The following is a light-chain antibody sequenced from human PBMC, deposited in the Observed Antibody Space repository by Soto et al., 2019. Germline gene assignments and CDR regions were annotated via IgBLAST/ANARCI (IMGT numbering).Light chain of an antibody. CDR3: QQYGSSPLT. CDR1: QSVSSSY. CDR2: GAS. J-gene: IGKJ4*01. Sequence: EIVFTQSPGTLSLSPGERATLCCRASQSVSSSYLAWYQQKPGQAPRLLIYGASSRATGIPDRFSGSGSGTDFTLTISRLEPEDFAFYYCQQYGSSPLTFGGGTKVDIK. V-gene: IGKV3-20*01.